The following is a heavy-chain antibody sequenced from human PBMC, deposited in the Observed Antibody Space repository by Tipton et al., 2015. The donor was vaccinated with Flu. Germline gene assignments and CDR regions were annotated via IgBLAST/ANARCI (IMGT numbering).Heavy chain of an antibody. J-gene: IGHJ6*02. D-gene: IGHD3-16*01. V-gene: IGHV1-2*04. CDR2: INPNRGGI. CDR1: GYTFIGYY. Sequence: QSGAEVKKPGASVKVSCKASGYTFIGYYIHWVRQAPGQGLEWMGWINPNRGGINYAQKFQGWVTMTTETSTSTAYMELRSLRSDDTAVYYCARGWGGLDVWGQGTTVTVSS. CDR3: ARGWGGLDV.